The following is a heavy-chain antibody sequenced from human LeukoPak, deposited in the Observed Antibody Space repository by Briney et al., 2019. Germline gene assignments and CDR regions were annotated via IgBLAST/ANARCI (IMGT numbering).Heavy chain of an antibody. Sequence: SETLSLTCTVSGASVSSYYWIWIRQPAGRGLEWIGRIDASGSTNYNPSLKSRVTISVDTSKNQFSLKLSSVTAADTAVYYCARLMDDYWGQGTLVTVSS. CDR3: ARLMDDY. CDR2: IDASGST. D-gene: IGHD2-8*01. CDR1: GASVSSYY. V-gene: IGHV4-4*07. J-gene: IGHJ4*02.